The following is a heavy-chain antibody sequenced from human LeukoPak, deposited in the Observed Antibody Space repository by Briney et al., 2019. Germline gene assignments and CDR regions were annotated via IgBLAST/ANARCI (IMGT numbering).Heavy chain of an antibody. Sequence: GASVKVSCKASGYTFTGYYLHWVRQAPGQGLEWMGWINPNSGGRNYAQNFQGRVTMTRDTSISTAYMELSRLTSDDTAVYYCASGGHTAVVTAIHYFDYWGQGTLVTVSS. CDR1: GYTFTGYY. CDR2: INPNSGGR. D-gene: IGHD2-21*02. CDR3: ASGGHTAVVTAIHYFDY. V-gene: IGHV1-2*02. J-gene: IGHJ4*02.